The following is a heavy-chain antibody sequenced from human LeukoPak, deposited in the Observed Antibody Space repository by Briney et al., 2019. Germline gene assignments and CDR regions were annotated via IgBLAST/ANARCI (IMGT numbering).Heavy chain of an antibody. J-gene: IGHJ6*03. CDR3: AKVAVRGNYFYYYYMDV. V-gene: IGHV3-23*01. CDR1: GFTFSSHG. D-gene: IGHD4-23*01. Sequence: GGSLRLSCAASGFTFSSHGMSWVRQAPGKGLEWVSTISGSGDNTYYADSVKGRFTISRDNSKNTLYLQMNSLRAEDTAVYYCAKVAVRGNYFYYYYMDVWGKGTTVTISS. CDR2: ISGSGDNT.